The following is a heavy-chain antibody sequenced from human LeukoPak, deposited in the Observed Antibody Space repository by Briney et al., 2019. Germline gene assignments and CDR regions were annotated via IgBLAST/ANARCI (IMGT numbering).Heavy chain of an antibody. J-gene: IGHJ4*02. CDR2: IYSDNT. CDR3: AIYTVTSNFDY. Sequence: GGSLRLSCAASGFTFSSYGMSWVRQAPGKGLEWVSFIYSDNTHYSDSVKGRFTISRDNSKNTLYLQMNSLRAEDTAVYYCAIYTVTSNFDYWGQGTLVTVSS. D-gene: IGHD4-17*01. CDR1: GFTFSSYG. V-gene: IGHV3-66*01.